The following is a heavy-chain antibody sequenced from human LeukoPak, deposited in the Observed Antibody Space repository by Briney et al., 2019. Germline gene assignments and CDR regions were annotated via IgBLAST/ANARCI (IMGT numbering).Heavy chain of an antibody. J-gene: IGHJ3*01. V-gene: IGHV3-23*01. Sequence: GGSLRLSCEASGFPFGSYAMTWVRQAPGKGLDWVSVIGASGADTYYADSVKGRFTISRDNAKNTLYLHMRSLRAEDTAVYFCARRPRDSSGYYLGAFHAWGQGTTVTVSS. CDR2: IGASGADT. D-gene: IGHD3-22*01. CDR1: GFPFGSYA. CDR3: ARRPRDSSGYYLGAFHA.